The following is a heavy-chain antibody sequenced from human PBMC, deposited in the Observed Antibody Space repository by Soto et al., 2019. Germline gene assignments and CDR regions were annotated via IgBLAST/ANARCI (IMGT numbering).Heavy chain of an antibody. CDR1: GFTFSSYG. D-gene: IGHD2-2*01. J-gene: IGHJ6*02. Sequence: PGGSLRLSCAASGFTFSSYGMHWVRQAPGKGLEWVAVISYDGSNKYYADSVKGRFTISRGNSKNTLYLQMNSLRAEDTAVYYCAQIVVVPAAMNPSYYGMDVWGQGTTVTVSS. CDR3: AQIVVVPAAMNPSYYGMDV. CDR2: ISYDGSNK. V-gene: IGHV3-30*03.